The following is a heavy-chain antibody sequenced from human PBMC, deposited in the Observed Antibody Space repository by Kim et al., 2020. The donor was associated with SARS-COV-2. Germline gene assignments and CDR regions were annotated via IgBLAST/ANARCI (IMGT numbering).Heavy chain of an antibody. CDR2: IDWDDDK. CDR1: GFSLSTSGMC. CDR3: ARIRNYGSGSPYYYYGMDV. D-gene: IGHD3-10*01. J-gene: IGHJ6*02. V-gene: IGHV2-70*11. Sequence: SGPTLVNPTQTLTLTCTFSGFSLSTSGMCVSWIRQPPGKALEWLARIDWDDDKYYSTSLKTRLTISKDTSKNQVVLTMTNMDPVDTATYYCARIRNYGSGSPYYYYGMDVWGQGTTVTVSS.